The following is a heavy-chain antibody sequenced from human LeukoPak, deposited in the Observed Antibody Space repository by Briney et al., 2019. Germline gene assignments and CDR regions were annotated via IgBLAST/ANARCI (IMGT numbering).Heavy chain of an antibody. D-gene: IGHD2-2*01. Sequence: GGSLRLSCAASRFTFSDYSMNWVRQAPGKGLEWVSPISSSGSSIFYAASVKGRFTISRDNARNSLYLQMNSLRAEDTALYYCAKTSGSSTSCYFEEGCYFDYWAREPWSPSPQ. CDR1: RFTFSDYS. J-gene: IGHJ4*02. CDR3: AKTSGSSTSCYFEEGCYFDY. CDR2: ISSSGSSI. V-gene: IGHV3-21*04.